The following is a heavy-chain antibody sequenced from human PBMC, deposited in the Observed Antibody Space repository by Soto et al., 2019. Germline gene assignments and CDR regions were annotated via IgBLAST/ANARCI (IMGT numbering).Heavy chain of an antibody. Sequence: PSETLSLTCAVSGGSISSGGYSWSWIRQPPGKGLEWIGYIYHSGSTYYNPSLKSRVTISVDRSKNQFSLKLSSVTAADTAVYYCARANPVGSSGGPDAFDIWGQGTMVTVSS. CDR2: IYHSGST. D-gene: IGHD6-19*01. CDR1: GGSISSGGYS. V-gene: IGHV4-30-2*01. J-gene: IGHJ3*02. CDR3: ARANPVGSSGGPDAFDI.